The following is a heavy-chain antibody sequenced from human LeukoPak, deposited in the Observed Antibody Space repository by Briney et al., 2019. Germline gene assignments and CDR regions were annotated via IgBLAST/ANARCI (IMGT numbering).Heavy chain of an antibody. D-gene: IGHD3-10*01. CDR1: GYTFTSYY. Sequence: ASVKVSCKASGYTFTSYYMHWVRQAPGQGLEWMGWINPNSGGTNYAQKFQGRVTMTRDTSISTAYMELSRLRSDDTAVYYCARDQTLTMVRGVIRSRSPSDYWGQGTLVTVSS. J-gene: IGHJ4*02. CDR2: INPNSGGT. V-gene: IGHV1-2*02. CDR3: ARDQTLTMVRGVIRSRSPSDY.